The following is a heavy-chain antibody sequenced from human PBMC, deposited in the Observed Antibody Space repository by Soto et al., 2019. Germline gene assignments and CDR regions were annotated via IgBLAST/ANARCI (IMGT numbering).Heavy chain of an antibody. J-gene: IGHJ4*02. D-gene: IGHD3-3*01. V-gene: IGHV1-18*01. CDR2: ISAYNGNT. Sequence: QVQLVQSGAEVKKPGASVKVSCKASGYTFTSYGISWVRQAPGQGLEWMGWISAYNGNTNYAQKLQGRVTMTTDTSTSTAYMELRSLRSDDTAVYYCARVRYDFWSGYYTVFDYWGQGTLVTVSS. CDR3: ARVRYDFWSGYYTVFDY. CDR1: GYTFTSYG.